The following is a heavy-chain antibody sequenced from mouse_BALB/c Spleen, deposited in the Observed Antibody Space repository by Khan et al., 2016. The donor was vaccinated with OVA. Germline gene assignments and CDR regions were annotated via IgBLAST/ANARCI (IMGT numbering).Heavy chain of an antibody. D-gene: IGHD4-1*01. Sequence: QIQLVQSGPELKKPGETVKISCKASGYTFTNYGMNWVKQAPGKDLKWMGWINTYTGEPTYADDFKGRFAFSLETSASTAYLKINNLENEDTATYFCARVGYNGTMDSWGQGTSVTVSS. CDR1: GYTFTNYG. CDR2: INTYTGEP. CDR3: ARVGYNGTMDS. J-gene: IGHJ4*01. V-gene: IGHV9-3-1*01.